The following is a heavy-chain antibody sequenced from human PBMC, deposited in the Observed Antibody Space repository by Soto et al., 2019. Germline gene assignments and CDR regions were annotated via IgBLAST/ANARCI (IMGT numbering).Heavy chain of an antibody. CDR1: GFTCNSYD. D-gene: IGHD2-8*02. Sequence: GGSLSLSCAASGFTCNSYDMSWVRQAPGKGLELVSTILVRGSTHYPDSVKGRFTISRDNSKNTLFLQMNSLTAGDTAVYYCAKATATGGGAFDICGQGTMVTVSS. CDR2: ILVRGST. J-gene: IGHJ3*02. V-gene: IGHV3-23*01. CDR3: AKATATGGGAFDI.